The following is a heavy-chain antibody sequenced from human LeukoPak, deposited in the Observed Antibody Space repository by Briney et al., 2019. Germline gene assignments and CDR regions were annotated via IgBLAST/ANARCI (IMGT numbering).Heavy chain of an antibody. D-gene: IGHD3-10*01. CDR1: GFTFSNYG. Sequence: PGRSLRLSCAASGFTFSNYGMHWVRQAPGKGLEWMTFIQYDERNKKYADSVKGRFTISRDNSKNTLYLQMNSLRAEDTAVYYCANALEYGSGTYYYYYYYMDVWGKGTTVTVSS. CDR2: IQYDERNK. V-gene: IGHV3-30*02. CDR3: ANALEYGSGTYYYYYYYMDV. J-gene: IGHJ6*03.